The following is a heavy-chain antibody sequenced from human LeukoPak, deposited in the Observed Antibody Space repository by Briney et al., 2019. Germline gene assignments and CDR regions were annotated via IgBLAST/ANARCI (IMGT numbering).Heavy chain of an antibody. V-gene: IGHV3-73*01. Sequence: GGSLRLSCATSGFTFNASAIHWVRQASGEGLEWVARIRTKTNNYATAYGASVKGRFTVSRDDSKNTAYLHMNSLRAEDTALYYCAQGKGYTSDGMDVWGQGTTVTVSS. CDR1: GFTFNASA. D-gene: IGHD6-25*01. CDR3: AQGKGYTSDGMDV. CDR2: IRTKTNNYAT. J-gene: IGHJ6*02.